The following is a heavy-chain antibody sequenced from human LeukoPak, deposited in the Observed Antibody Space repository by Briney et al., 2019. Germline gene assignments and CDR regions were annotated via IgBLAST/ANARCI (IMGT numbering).Heavy chain of an antibody. V-gene: IGHV4-38-2*01. J-gene: IGHJ4*02. D-gene: IGHD2-15*01. CDR2: IYHSGST. CDR1: GYSISSGYY. Sequence: SETLSLTCAVSGYSISSGYYWGWIRQPPGKGLEWIGSIYHSGSTYYNPSLKRRVTISVDTSKNQFSLKLSSVTATDTAVYYCARYSTGNFGYCGQGTLVTVSS. CDR3: ARYSTGNFGY.